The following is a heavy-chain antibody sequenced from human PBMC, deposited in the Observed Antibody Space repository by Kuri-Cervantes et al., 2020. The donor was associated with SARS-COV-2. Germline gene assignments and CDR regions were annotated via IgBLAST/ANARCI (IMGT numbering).Heavy chain of an antibody. D-gene: IGHD2-21*01. J-gene: IGHJ1*01. Sequence: GESLKISCAASGFTFSSYSMNWVRQAPGKGLEWVSYISSSSSYTNYADSVKGRFTISRDNAKNSLYLQMNSLRAEDTAVYYCAVILWSHWGQGALVTVSS. CDR3: AVILWSH. CDR2: ISSSSSYT. V-gene: IGHV3-21*05. CDR1: GFTFSSYS.